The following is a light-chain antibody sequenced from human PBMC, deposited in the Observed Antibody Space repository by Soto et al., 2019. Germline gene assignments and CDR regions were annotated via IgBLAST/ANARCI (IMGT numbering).Light chain of an antibody. CDR3: LQHFMDPLT. Sequence: DIQMTQSPSSLSASVGDRVTITCRASQGIRNDLGWYQQKPGMAPKRLIYSASTLQGGVPSRFSGSASGTEFTLPISSLKPEDFATYYCLQHFMDPLTFGGGTKLSIQ. CDR1: QGIRND. J-gene: IGKJ4*01. CDR2: SAS. V-gene: IGKV1-17*01.